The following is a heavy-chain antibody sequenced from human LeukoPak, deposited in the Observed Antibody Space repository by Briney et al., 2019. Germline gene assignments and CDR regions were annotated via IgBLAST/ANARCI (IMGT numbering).Heavy chain of an antibody. J-gene: IGHJ3*02. CDR2: INHSGST. V-gene: IGHV4-34*01. D-gene: IGHD3-10*01. Sequence: SETLSLTCAVYGVSFSGYYWSWIRQPPGKGLEWIGEINHSGSTNYNPSLKSRVTISVDTSKNQFSLKLSSVTAADTAVYYCARGKNLAYGSGSYYDAFDIWGQGTMVTVSS. CDR3: ARGKNLAYGSGSYYDAFDI. CDR1: GVSFSGYY.